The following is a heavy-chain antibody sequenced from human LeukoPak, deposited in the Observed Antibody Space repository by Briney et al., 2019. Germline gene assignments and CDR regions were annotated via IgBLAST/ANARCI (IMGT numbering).Heavy chain of an antibody. CDR2: ISLTGRT. V-gene: IGHV4-4*02. CDR1: GGSLTSTNW. D-gene: IGHD1-26*01. Sequence: SETLSLTCGVSGGSLTSTNWWSWVRQPPGQGLEWIGEISLTGRTNYNPSLIGGVIMSLDESRNQLSLTLTPVTAADTAIYYFTRESVPYCPIGYWGQGTPVVVPS. CDR3: TRESVPYCPIGY. J-gene: IGHJ4*01.